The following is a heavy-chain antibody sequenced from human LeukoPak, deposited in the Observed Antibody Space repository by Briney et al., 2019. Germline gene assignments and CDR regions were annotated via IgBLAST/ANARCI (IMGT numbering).Heavy chain of an antibody. CDR1: GGSTSTGDYY. D-gene: IGHD6-19*01. Sequence: PSQTLSLTCIVSGGSTSTGDYYCSWIRQPPGKGLEWIGEINHSGSTNYNPSLKRRVTISVDTSKNQFSLNLSSLTAADTAVYYCASRPESSDWYRDYWGQGTLVTVSS. J-gene: IGHJ4*02. CDR2: INHSGST. V-gene: IGHV4-30-2*01. CDR3: ASRPESSDWYRDY.